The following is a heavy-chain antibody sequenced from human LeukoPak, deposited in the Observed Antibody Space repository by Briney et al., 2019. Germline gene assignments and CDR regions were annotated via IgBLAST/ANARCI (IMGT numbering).Heavy chain of an antibody. CDR3: ARGGDSGDYPFVY. CDR2: ISSSTSTI. J-gene: IGHJ4*02. Sequence: GGSLRLSCAASRFIFSDYYKSWIRQAPGKGLEWISCISSSTSTIYYADSVRGRFTVSRDNAKNSLYLQMNTLSAEDTAVYYCARGGDSGDYPFVYWGQRTLVTVSS. CDR1: RFIFSDYY. D-gene: IGHD4-17*01. V-gene: IGHV3-11*01.